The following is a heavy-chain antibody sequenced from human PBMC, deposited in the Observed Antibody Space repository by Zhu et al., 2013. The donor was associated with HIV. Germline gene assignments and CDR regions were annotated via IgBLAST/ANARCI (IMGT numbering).Heavy chain of an antibody. V-gene: IGHV1-24*01. CDR2: FDPEDGET. Sequence: QVQLVQSGAEVKKPGASVKVSCKVSGYTLTELSMHWVRQAPGKGLEWMGGFDPEDGETIYAQKFQGRVTMTEDTSTDTAYMELSSLRSEDTAVYYCATVGSSGGGWYERRMAFDIWGQGTMVTVSS. CDR1: GYTLTELS. D-gene: IGHD6-19*01. J-gene: IGHJ3*02. CDR3: ATVGSSGGGWYERRMAFDI.